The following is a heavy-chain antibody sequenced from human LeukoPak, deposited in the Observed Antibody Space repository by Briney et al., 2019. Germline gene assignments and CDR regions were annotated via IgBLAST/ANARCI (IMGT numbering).Heavy chain of an antibody. CDR2: INPTGGGNK. CDR1: GYTFSSYY. V-gene: IGHV1-46*01. D-gene: IGHD3-10*01. CDR3: ARDGRYYGSGNYYGMDV. Sequence: ASVKVSCKAFGYTFSSYYMHWVRQAPGQGLEWKGIINPTGGGNKRYAQKFQGRVTMTSDTSASTVYMELSSLRSEDTAVYYCARDGRYYGSGNYYGMDVWGKGTTVTVSS. J-gene: IGHJ6*04.